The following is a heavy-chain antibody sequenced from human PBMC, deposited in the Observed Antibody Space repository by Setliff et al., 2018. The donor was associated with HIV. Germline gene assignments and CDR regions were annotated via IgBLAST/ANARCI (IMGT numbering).Heavy chain of an antibody. CDR3: ARDLAGTPYYYYGMDV. J-gene: IGHJ6*02. CDR2: IKQDGTNK. V-gene: IGHV3-7*01. D-gene: IGHD3-10*01. Sequence: SLRLPCAASGFTFSSYWMSWVRQAPGKGLEWVANIKQDGTNKYNGDSVRGRFTISRDNSKNMLYLQINSLRVEDTAVYYCARDLAGTPYYYYGMDVWGQGTTVTVSS. CDR1: GFTFSSYW.